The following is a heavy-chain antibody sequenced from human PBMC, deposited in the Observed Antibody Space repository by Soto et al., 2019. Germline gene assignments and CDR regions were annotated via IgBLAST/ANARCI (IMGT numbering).Heavy chain of an antibody. D-gene: IGHD1-26*01. CDR1: GFTFSSYG. CDR2: ISYDGSNK. V-gene: IGHV3-30*18. Sequence: QVQLVESGGGVVQPGRSLRLSCAASGFTFSSYGMHWVRRAPGKRLEWVAVISYDGSNKYYADSVKGRFTISRDNSKNTLYLQMNSLRAEDTAVYYCAKDGSGSYPDAFDIWGQGTMVTVSS. CDR3: AKDGSGSYPDAFDI. J-gene: IGHJ3*02.